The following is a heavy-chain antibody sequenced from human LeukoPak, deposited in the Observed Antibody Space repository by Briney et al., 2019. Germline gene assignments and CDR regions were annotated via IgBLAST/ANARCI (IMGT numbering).Heavy chain of an antibody. CDR1: GFTFSSYW. D-gene: IGHD3-22*01. V-gene: IGHV3-74*01. J-gene: IGHJ4*02. CDR2: LISDGSSA. Sequence: GGSLRLSCAASGFTFSSYWMHWVRQAPGKGLVWVSRLISDGSSASYADSVKGRFTISRDNSKNTLYLQMNSLRAEDTAVYYCARDPTYYYDSSYFDYWGQGTLVTVSS. CDR3: ARDPTYYYDSSYFDY.